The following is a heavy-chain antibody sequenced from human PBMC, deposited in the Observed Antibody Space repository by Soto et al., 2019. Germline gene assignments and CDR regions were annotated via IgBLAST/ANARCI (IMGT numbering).Heavy chain of an antibody. CDR1: GFSLTSPGMC. D-gene: IGHD1-20*01. CDR3: ARSIRGPRRFNGMDV. Sequence: SGPTLVNPTETLTLTCTFSGFSLTSPGMCVSWIRQSPGKALEWLALIERDDDDKYYSTSLKTRLTISKDTRKNQVVLTMANMEPADTAIYYCARSIRGPRRFNGMDVWGQGTTVTVSS. V-gene: IGHV2-70*13. CDR2: IERDDDDK. J-gene: IGHJ6*02.